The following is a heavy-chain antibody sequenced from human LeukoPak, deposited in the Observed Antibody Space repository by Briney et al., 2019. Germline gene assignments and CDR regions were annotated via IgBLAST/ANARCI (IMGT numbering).Heavy chain of an antibody. CDR2: IIPILGIA. CDR3: ARDRFLGSGSYGMDV. D-gene: IGHD3-10*01. V-gene: IGHV1-69*04. Sequence: ASVKVSCKASGGTFSSYAISWVRQAPGQGLEWMGRIIPILGIANYAQKFQGRVTITADKSTSTAYMELSSLRSEDTAVYYCARDRFLGSGSYGMDVWGQGTTVTVSS. CDR1: GGTFSSYA. J-gene: IGHJ6*02.